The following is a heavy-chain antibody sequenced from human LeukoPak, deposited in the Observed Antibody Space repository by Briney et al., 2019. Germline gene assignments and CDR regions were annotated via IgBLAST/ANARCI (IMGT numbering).Heavy chain of an antibody. D-gene: IGHD6-13*01. Sequence: TGGSLRLSCAASGFTFSSYSMNWVRQAPGKGLEWVSYISSSSSTIYYADSVKGRFTISRDNAKNSLYLQMNSLRAEDTAVYYCASDIAAAGRDYWGQGTLVTVSS. CDR1: GFTFSSYS. J-gene: IGHJ4*02. CDR2: ISSSSSTI. V-gene: IGHV3-48*01. CDR3: ASDIAAAGRDY.